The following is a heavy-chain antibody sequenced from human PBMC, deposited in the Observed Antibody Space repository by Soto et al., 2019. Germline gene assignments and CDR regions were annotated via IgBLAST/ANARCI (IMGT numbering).Heavy chain of an antibody. CDR2: INPNSGGT. J-gene: IGHJ6*02. V-gene: IGHV1-2*02. CDR1: GYTFTGYY. CDR3: ATTLSDYYGMDV. Sequence: ASVKVSCKASGYTFTGYYMHWVRQAPGQGLEWMGWINPNSGGTNYAQKFQGRVTMTRDTSISTAYMELSRLRSDDTAVYYCATTLSDYYGMDVWGQGTTVTVSS.